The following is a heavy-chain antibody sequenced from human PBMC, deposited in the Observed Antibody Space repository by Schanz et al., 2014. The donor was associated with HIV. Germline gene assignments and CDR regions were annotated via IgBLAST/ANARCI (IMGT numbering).Heavy chain of an antibody. V-gene: IGHV3-30-3*01. Sequence: QVQLVESGGGVVQPGRSLRLSCAASGFTFSDYSMHWVRQAPGKALEWVAVISHDGTNKFYAGSVKDRFTISRDNAKNTLYVQIRSLRNEDTAVYYCAKDRNYYDNRYLGKGNYYYYYGMDVWGQGTTVTVSS. D-gene: IGHD3-22*01. J-gene: IGHJ6*02. CDR2: ISHDGTNK. CDR3: AKDRNYYDNRYLGKGNYYYYYGMDV. CDR1: GFTFSDYS.